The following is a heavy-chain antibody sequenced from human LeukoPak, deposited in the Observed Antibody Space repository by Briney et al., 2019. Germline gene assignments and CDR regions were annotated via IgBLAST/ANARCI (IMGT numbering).Heavy chain of an antibody. Sequence: ASVKVSCKASGYTFTGYYMHWVRQAPGQGFEWMGWINPNSGGTNYAQKFQGRVTMTRDTSISTAYMELSRLRSDDTAVYYCAFFTVAAAGPYYYGMDVWGQGTTVTVSS. CDR1: GYTFTGYY. CDR3: AFFTVAAAGPYYYGMDV. D-gene: IGHD6-13*01. J-gene: IGHJ6*02. CDR2: INPNSGGT. V-gene: IGHV1-2*02.